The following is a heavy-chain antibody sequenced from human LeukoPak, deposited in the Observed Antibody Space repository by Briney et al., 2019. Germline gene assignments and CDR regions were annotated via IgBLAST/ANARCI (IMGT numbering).Heavy chain of an antibody. D-gene: IGHD5-12*01. CDR2: IYYSGST. J-gene: IGHJ4*02. CDR3: ARQGGVATTFDY. CDR1: GGSMSPYH. Sequence: SETLSLTCTVSGGSMSPYHWGWIRQPPGKGLEWTGYIYYSGSTNYNPSLKSRVTTSVDTSKNQFSLKLSSVTAADTAVYYCARQGGVATTFDYWGQGTLVTVSS. V-gene: IGHV4-59*08.